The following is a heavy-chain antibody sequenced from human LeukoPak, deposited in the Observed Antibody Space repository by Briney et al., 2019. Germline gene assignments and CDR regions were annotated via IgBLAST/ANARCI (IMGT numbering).Heavy chain of an antibody. J-gene: IGHJ4*02. CDR2: IYYSGST. CDR3: ARDGSGSCPPYYFDY. Sequence: SETLSLTCTVSGGSISSGDYYWSWIRQPPGKGLEWIGYIYYSGSTYYNPSLKSRVTISVDTSKNQFSLKLSSVTAADTAVYYCARDGSGSCPPYYFDYWGQGTLVTVSS. V-gene: IGHV4-30-4*02. D-gene: IGHD3-10*01. CDR1: GGSISSGDYY.